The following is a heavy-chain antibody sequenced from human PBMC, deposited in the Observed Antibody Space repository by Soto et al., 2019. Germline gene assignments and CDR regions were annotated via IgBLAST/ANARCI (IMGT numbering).Heavy chain of an antibody. CDR2: IWYDGSNK. D-gene: IGHD4-17*01. V-gene: IGHV3-33*01. J-gene: IGHJ4*02. Sequence: GGSLRLSCAASGFTFSSYGMHWVRQAPGKGLEWVAVIWYDGSNKYYADSVKGRFTISRDNSKNTLYLQMNSLRAEDTAVYYCARGQGYGGKTEPDYWGQGTLVTVSS. CDR1: GFTFSSYG. CDR3: ARGQGYGGKTEPDY.